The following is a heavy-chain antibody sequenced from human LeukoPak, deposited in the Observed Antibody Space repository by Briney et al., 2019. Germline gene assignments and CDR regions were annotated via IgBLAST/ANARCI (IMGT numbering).Heavy chain of an antibody. V-gene: IGHV3-66*01. CDR3: AREGVATAHPFDY. J-gene: IGHJ4*02. Sequence: GGSLRLSCAASGFTVSSNYMSWVRQAPGKGLEWVSVIYSGGSTYYADSVKGRFTISRDNSKNTLYLQMDSLRAEDTAVYYCAREGVATAHPFDYWGQGTLVTVSS. D-gene: IGHD2-21*02. CDR2: IYSGGST. CDR1: GFTVSSNY.